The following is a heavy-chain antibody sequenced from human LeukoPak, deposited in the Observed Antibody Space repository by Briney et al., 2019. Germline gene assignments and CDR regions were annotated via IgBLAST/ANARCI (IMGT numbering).Heavy chain of an antibody. CDR2: INHSGST. CDR3: ARLKGGAHIQGFDP. D-gene: IGHD1-26*01. J-gene: IGHJ5*02. V-gene: IGHV4-34*01. CDR1: GGSFSGYY. Sequence: SETLSLTCAVYGGSFSGYYWSWIRQPPGKGLEWIGEINHSGSTNYNPSLKGRVTISVDTSKNQFSLKLSSVTAADTAVYYCARLKGGAHIQGFDPWGQGTLATVSS.